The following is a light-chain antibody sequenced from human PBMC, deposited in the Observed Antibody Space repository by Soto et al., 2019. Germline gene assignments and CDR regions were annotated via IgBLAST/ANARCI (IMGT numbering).Light chain of an antibody. CDR1: QSISSS. CDR2: DAS. V-gene: IGKV1-5*01. CDR3: QQYNIYST. Sequence: DIQMTQSPSTPSASVGTRDTITCRASQSISSSLAWYQQKPGNAPKLLIYDASSLESGLPSRFSGGGSGTEFTLTISSLQPDDFATYFCQQYNIYSTFGQGTKVDIK. J-gene: IGKJ1*01.